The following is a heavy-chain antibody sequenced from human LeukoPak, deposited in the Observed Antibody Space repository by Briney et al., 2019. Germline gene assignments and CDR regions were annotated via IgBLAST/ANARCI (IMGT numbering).Heavy chain of an antibody. V-gene: IGHV3-15*01. CDR2: IKSKTDGGTT. J-gene: IGHJ4*02. Sequence: GGSLRLSCAASGFTFSNAWMSWVRQAPGKGLEWVGRIKSKTDGGTTDYAAPVKGRFTISRDDSKNTLYLQMNSLKTEDTAVYYCTTEPLLEWLLYGPDYWGQGTLVTVSS. CDR3: TTEPLLEWLLYGPDY. CDR1: GFTFSNAW. D-gene: IGHD3-3*01.